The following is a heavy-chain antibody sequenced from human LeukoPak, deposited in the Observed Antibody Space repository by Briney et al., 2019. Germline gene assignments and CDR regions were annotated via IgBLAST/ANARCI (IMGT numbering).Heavy chain of an antibody. CDR3: ARNIVVVPTVTGAFDV. CDR2: IYTSGST. CDR1: GGSISSGSYY. Sequence: SQTLSLTCTVSGGSISSGSYYWSWIRQPAGKGLEWIGRIYTSGSTNYNPSLKSRVTISVDTSKNQFSLKLSSVTAADTAVYYCARNIVVVPTVTGAFDVWGQGTMVTVSS. J-gene: IGHJ3*01. D-gene: IGHD2-2*01. V-gene: IGHV4-61*02.